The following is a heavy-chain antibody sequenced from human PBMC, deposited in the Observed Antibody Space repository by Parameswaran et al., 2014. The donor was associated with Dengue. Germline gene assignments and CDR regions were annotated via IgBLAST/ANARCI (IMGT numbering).Heavy chain of an antibody. J-gene: IGHJ4*02. Sequence: WIRQPPGKGLEWVGRIKSKTDGGTTDYAAPVKGRFTISRDDSKNTLYLQMNSLKTEDTAVYYCTADDFWTRGWGQGTLVTVSS. CDR2: IKSKTDGGTT. V-gene: IGHV3-15*01. D-gene: IGHD3-3*01. CDR3: TADDFWTRG.